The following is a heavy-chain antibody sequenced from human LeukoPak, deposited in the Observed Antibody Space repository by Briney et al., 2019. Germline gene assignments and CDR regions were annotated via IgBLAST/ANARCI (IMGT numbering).Heavy chain of an antibody. Sequence: SETLSLTCTVSGGSISSYYWSWIRQPPGKGLEWIGYIYYSGSTNYNPSLKSRVTISVDTSKNQFSLKLSSVTAADTAVYYCARDIVVVPAARWRTDYGMDVWGQGTTVTVSS. D-gene: IGHD2-2*01. CDR2: IYYSGST. CDR1: GGSISSYY. CDR3: ARDIVVVPAARWRTDYGMDV. J-gene: IGHJ6*02. V-gene: IGHV4-59*12.